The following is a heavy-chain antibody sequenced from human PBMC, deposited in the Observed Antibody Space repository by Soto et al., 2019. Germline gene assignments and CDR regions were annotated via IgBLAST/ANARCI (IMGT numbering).Heavy chain of an antibody. V-gene: IGHV3-9*01. J-gene: IGHJ2*01. Sequence: EVQLVESGGGLAQPGRSLRLSCVASGFTFEKHAMHWVRQAPGKGLEWVTGITWNSASTEYAGSVKGRFTISRDNAKKSLYLQMNSVRAEDTAFYYCARRPAGTGAEYWYFDLWGRGTLVTVSS. D-gene: IGHD2-8*02. CDR2: ITWNSAST. CDR3: ARRPAGTGAEYWYFDL. CDR1: GFTFEKHA.